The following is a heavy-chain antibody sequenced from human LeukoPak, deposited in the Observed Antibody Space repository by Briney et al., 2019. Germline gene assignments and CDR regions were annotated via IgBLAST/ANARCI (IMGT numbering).Heavy chain of an antibody. V-gene: IGHV3-23*01. Sequence: GGSLRLSCAASGFTFSSYAMSWVRQAPGKGLEWVSAISGSGGSTYYADSVKGRFTISRDNAKNSLYLQMNSLRAEDTAVYYCARDSLLWFGDVDAFDIWGQGTMVTVSS. CDR2: ISGSGGST. J-gene: IGHJ3*02. CDR1: GFTFSSYA. D-gene: IGHD3-10*01. CDR3: ARDSLLWFGDVDAFDI.